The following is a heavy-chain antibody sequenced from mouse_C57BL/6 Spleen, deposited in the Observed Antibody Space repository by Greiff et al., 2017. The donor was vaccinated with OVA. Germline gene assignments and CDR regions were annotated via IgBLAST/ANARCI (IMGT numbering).Heavy chain of an antibody. Sequence: VQLQQSGPELVKPGASVKISCKASGYTFTDYYMNWVKQSHGKSLEWIGDINPNNGGTSYNQKFKGKATLTVDKSSSTAYMELRSLTSEDSAVYYCAKLGQAMDYWGQGTSVTVSS. CDR2: INPNNGGT. CDR3: AKLGQAMDY. J-gene: IGHJ4*01. V-gene: IGHV1-26*01. D-gene: IGHD4-1*01. CDR1: GYTFTDYY.